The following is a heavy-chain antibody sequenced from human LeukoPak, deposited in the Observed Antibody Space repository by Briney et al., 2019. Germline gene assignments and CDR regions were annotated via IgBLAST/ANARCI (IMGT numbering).Heavy chain of an antibody. Sequence: GGSLRLSCAASGFNFCGYEMNWVRQAAGKGLEWVSYISSRGDSRHYADSVRGRFVISRDNAKNSLYLQMYSLRVEDTAVYYCAHYDWDVWGQGTTVTVSS. CDR1: GFNFCGYE. CDR3: AHYDWDV. J-gene: IGHJ6*02. CDR2: ISSRGDSR. D-gene: IGHD4-17*01. V-gene: IGHV3-48*03.